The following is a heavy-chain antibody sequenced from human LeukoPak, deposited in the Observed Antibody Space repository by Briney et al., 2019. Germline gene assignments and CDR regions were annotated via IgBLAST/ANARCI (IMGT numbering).Heavy chain of an antibody. V-gene: IGHV3-30*04. Sequence: PGGSLRLSCAASGFTFSRHPMHWVRQAPGKGLEWVAVIVYDGSEKYYKESVKGRFTISRDNSKNTLYLQMDSLRPKDTAVYYCAKDPRTGAVSGIFYFDYWGQGTLLTVSS. CDR3: AKDPRTGAVSGIFYFDY. D-gene: IGHD6-19*01. CDR1: GFTFSRHP. CDR2: IVYDGSEK. J-gene: IGHJ4*02.